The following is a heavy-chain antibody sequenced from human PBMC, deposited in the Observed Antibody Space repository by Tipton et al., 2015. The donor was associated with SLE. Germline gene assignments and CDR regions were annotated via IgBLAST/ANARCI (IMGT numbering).Heavy chain of an antibody. D-gene: IGHD3-10*01. CDR2: IYTSGST. CDR3: AYYYGSGAV. V-gene: IGHV4-4*09. CDR1: GFTFSGYA. J-gene: IGHJ6*02. Sequence: LRLSCAASGFTFSGYAMSWIRQPAGKGLEWIGYIYTSGSTNYNPSLKSRVTISVDTSKNQFSLKLSSVTAADTAVYYCAYYYGSGAVWGQGTTVTVSS.